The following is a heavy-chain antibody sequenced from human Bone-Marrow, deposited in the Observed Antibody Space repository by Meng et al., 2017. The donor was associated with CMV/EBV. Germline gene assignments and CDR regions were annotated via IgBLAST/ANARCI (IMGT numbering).Heavy chain of an antibody. V-gene: IGHV1-46*01. Sequence: ASVKVSCKTSGYTFRTYYIHWVRQVSGQGLEWMGIINPTGGKTRYAQKFQDRIIMTTDTSTSTVYMALSSLRSEDTALYYCTRAGRGVPGDFDYWGQGTLVTVSS. CDR3: TRAGRGVPGDFDY. CDR1: GYTFRTYY. CDR2: INPTGGKT. J-gene: IGHJ4*02. D-gene: IGHD3-10*01.